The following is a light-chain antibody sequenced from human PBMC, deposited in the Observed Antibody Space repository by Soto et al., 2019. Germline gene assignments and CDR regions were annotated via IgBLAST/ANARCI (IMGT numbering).Light chain of an antibody. CDR3: QQRSNQLS. V-gene: IGKV3-11*01. Sequence: EIVLTQSPATLSLSPGERATLSCRASQSVNNYLAWCQQKPGQAPRLLIYDASNRATGIPARFSGSGSGTDFTLTISSLEPEDFAVYYCQQRSNQLSFGGGTKVEIK. CDR2: DAS. J-gene: IGKJ4*01. CDR1: QSVNNY.